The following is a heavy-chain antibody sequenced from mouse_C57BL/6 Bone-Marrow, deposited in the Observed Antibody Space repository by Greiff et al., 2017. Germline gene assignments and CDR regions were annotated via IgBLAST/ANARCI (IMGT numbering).Heavy chain of an antibody. CDR1: GYTFTSYW. CDR2: IDPSDSYT. J-gene: IGHJ2*01. Sequence: QVQLQQPGAELVMPGASVKLSCKASGYTFTSYWMHWVKQRPGQGLEWIGEIDPSDSYTNYNQKFKGKSTLTVDKSSSTAYMQLSSLTSEDSAVYYCARGGGLRFYYWGQGTTLTVSS. D-gene: IGHD2-4*01. CDR3: ARGGGLRFYY. V-gene: IGHV1-69*01.